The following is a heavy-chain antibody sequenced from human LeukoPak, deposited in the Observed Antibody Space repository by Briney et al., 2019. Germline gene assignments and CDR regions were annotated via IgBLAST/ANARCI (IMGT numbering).Heavy chain of an antibody. CDR2: IYCSGGTT. D-gene: IGHD1-26*01. V-gene: IGHV1-46*01. CDR1: GYTFSSYY. J-gene: IGHJ4*02. Sequence: GASVKVSCTGSGYTFSSYYIHWVRQAPGQGLEWMGMIYCSGGTTNYAQKFQGRVTMTRDTATSTVYMELSSLRSEDTAAFYCARSTSSSGRPLYYFDYWGQGSLLTVSS. CDR3: ARSTSSSGRPLYYFDY.